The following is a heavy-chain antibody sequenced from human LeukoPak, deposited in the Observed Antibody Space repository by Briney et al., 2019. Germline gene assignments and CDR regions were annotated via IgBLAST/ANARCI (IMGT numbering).Heavy chain of an antibody. D-gene: IGHD6-6*01. CDR1: GYSISSGYY. CDR3: ARAKGQLVPLARFDY. Sequence: SETLSLTCTVSGYSISSGYYWGWIRQPPGKGLEWIGRIYHSGSTYYNPSLKSRVTISVDTSKNQFSLKLSSVTAADTDVYYCARAKGQLVPLARFDYWGQGTLVTVSS. CDR2: IYHSGST. V-gene: IGHV4-38-2*02. J-gene: IGHJ4*02.